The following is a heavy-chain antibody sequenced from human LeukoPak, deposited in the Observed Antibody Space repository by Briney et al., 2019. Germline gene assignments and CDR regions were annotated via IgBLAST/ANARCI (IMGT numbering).Heavy chain of an antibody. CDR1: GFTFSSYA. CDR2: ISGSGGST. V-gene: IGHV3-23*01. CDR3: AKAQTSYDILSGFDY. J-gene: IGHJ4*02. Sequence: PGGSLRLSCAASGFTFSSYAMSWVRQAPGKGLEWVSAISGSGGSTYYADSVKGRFTISRDNSKNTLYLQMNSLRAEDTAVYYCAKAQTSYDILSGFDYWGQGTLVTVSS. D-gene: IGHD3-9*01.